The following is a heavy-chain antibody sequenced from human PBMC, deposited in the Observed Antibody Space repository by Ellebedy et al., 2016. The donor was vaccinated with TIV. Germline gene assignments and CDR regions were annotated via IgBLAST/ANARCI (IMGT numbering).Heavy chain of an antibody. CDR1: GFTFSDYY. CDR2: ITSSGTYT. D-gene: IGHD6-19*01. Sequence: GESLKISXEASGFTFSDYYMSWIRQAPGKGLEWVSYITSSGTYTTYADSVKGRFTISRDNAKNSLYLQMNSLTAEDTAVYYCARSVAGPPDYWGQGTLVTVSS. J-gene: IGHJ4*02. CDR3: ARSVAGPPDY. V-gene: IGHV3-11*03.